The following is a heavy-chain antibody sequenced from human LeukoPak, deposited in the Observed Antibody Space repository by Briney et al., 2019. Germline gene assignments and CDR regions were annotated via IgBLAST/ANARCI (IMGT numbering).Heavy chain of an antibody. CDR3: GRGSREVAY. D-gene: IGHD5-24*01. V-gene: IGHV4-38-2*02. J-gene: IGHJ4*02. CDR2: IYHSGST. Sequence: PSETLSLTCTVSGYSISSGYYWGWIRQPPGKGLEWIGSIYHSGSTYYNPSLKSRVTISVDTSKNQFSLKLSSVTAADTAVYYCGRGSREVAYWGQGTLVTVSS. CDR1: GYSISSGYY.